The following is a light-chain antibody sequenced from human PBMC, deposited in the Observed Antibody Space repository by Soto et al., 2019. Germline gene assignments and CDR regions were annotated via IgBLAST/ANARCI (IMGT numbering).Light chain of an antibody. CDR3: HYHGSSFQT. J-gene: IGKJ2*01. CDR1: QSVSSSY. V-gene: IGKV3-20*01. CDR2: GAS. Sequence: EIVLTQSPGTLSLSPGERATLSCRASQSVSSSYLAWYQQKPGQAPRLLIYGASSRATGIPDSFGGSGSGKDFTLSITRLEPEDLSVYYCHYHGSSFQTFGQGTKPEIK.